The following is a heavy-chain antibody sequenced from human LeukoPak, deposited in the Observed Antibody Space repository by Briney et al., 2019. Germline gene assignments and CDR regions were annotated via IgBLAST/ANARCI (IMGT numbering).Heavy chain of an antibody. Sequence: ASVKVSCKLSGDTLTELSMHWVRQSPGKGLEWMGGFVPEDGETIYAQKFQGRVTMTEDTSTDTAYMELSSLRSDDTAVYFCATLPRGHVFDCWGQGTLVTVSS. V-gene: IGHV1-24*01. CDR1: GDTLTELS. CDR3: ATLPRGHVFDC. D-gene: IGHD3-10*01. J-gene: IGHJ4*02. CDR2: FVPEDGET.